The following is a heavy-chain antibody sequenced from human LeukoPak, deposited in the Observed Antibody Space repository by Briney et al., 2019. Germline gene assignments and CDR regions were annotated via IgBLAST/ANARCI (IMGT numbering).Heavy chain of an antibody. CDR2: INHSGST. D-gene: IGHD6-6*01. J-gene: IGHJ4*02. CDR3: ARGSAARPYDY. V-gene: IGHV4-34*01. CDR1: GGSFSGYY. Sequence: KPSETLSLTCAVYGGSFSGYYWSWIRQPPGKGLEWIGEINHSGSTNYNPSLKSRVTISVDTSKNQFSLKLSSVTAADTAVYYCARGSAARPYDYWGQGTLVTVSS.